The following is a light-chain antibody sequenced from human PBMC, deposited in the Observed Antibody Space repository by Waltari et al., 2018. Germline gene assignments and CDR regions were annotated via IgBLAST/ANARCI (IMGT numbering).Light chain of an antibody. V-gene: IGKV4-1*01. CDR2: WAS. CDR1: QYVLYSSNNKNY. CDR3: QQYYSTPRT. J-gene: IGKJ1*01. Sequence: DIVMTQSPDSLAVSLGERATINCKSSQYVLYSSNNKNYLAWYQQKPGQPPKLLLYWASARESGVPDRFSGSGSGTDFTLTISSLQAEDVAVYYCQQYYSTPRTFGQGTKVEIK.